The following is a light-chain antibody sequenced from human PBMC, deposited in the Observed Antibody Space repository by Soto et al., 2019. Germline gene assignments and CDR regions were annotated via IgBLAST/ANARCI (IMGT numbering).Light chain of an antibody. Sequence: IVMTQSPATLSVSPGERATLFCRASQSVSSNLAWYQQRPGQAPSLLIFGAYTRATGIPARFSGSGSGTELTLTISSLQSEDSAVYFCQQYNNWPPLTFGGGTKVEIK. CDR3: QQYNNWPPLT. CDR2: GAY. CDR1: QSVSSN. J-gene: IGKJ4*01. V-gene: IGKV3D-15*01.